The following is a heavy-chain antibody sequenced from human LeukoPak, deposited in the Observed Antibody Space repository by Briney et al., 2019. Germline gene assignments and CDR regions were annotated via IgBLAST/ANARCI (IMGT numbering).Heavy chain of an antibody. V-gene: IGHV1-8*03. D-gene: IGHD2-2*01. J-gene: IGHJ4*02. CDR3: ARTTSMTASGYAY. Sequence: GASVKLSCNAAGYTFTNYHNNWVRHASAQGLEWMTWINPDTGDKGYARTFQDRGTITTDTSISKAYLALSSLSSEDTAVYCCARTTSMTASGYAYGGQGPLVTVSS. CDR2: INPDTGDK. CDR1: GYTFTNYH.